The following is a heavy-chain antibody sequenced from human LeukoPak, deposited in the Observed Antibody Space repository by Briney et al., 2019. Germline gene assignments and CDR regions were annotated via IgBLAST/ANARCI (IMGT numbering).Heavy chain of an antibody. CDR1: GFTFSSHW. CDR2: IKEDGSEI. V-gene: IGHV3-7*01. CDR3: TRRGYGY. D-gene: IGHD4-17*01. J-gene: IGHJ4*02. Sequence: PGGSLRLSCAASGFTFSSHWMSWVRQAPEKGLEWVANIKEDGSEIYYVDSVKGRFTISRDNAKNSLYLQMNSLRAEDTALYYCTRRGYGYWGQGTLVTVSS.